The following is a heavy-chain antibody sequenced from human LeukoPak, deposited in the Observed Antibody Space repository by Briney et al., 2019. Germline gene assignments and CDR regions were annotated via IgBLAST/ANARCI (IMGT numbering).Heavy chain of an antibody. J-gene: IGHJ4*02. V-gene: IGHV3-11*04. CDR2: ISSIGSNI. Sequence: GGSLRLSCAASGFTFSDYYMSWIRQAPGEGLEWVSYISSIGSNIYYADSVKGRFTISRDNAKNSLYLQMNSLRAEDTAVYYCARVTAYCSSTSCAPVVFDYWGQGTLVTVSS. CDR1: GFTFSDYY. CDR3: ARVTAYCSSTSCAPVVFDY. D-gene: IGHD2-2*01.